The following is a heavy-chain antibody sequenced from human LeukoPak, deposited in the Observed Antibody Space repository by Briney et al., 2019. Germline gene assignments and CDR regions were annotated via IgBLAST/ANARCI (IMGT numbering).Heavy chain of an antibody. CDR3: ARHHYYGSGSPNWFDP. CDR2: IYYSGST. J-gene: IGHJ5*02. V-gene: IGHV4-39*01. Sequence: SETLSLTCTVSGGSLSCTSCYWGWIRQPPGKGLEWIGSIYYSGSTYYNPSLNSRVTMSVDASKNQFSLKVNSVTAADTAVYYCARHHYYGSGSPNWFDPWGQGTLVTVSS. CDR1: GGSLSCTSCY. D-gene: IGHD3-10*01.